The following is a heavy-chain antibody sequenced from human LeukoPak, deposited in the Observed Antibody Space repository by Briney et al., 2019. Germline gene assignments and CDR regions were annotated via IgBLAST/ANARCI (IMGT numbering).Heavy chain of an antibody. CDR1: GDSVISGSFY. J-gene: IGHJ4*02. CDR3: ARSSGYYFDY. D-gene: IGHD3-22*01. CDR2: IYYSGST. V-gene: IGHV4-61*01. Sequence: SETLSLTCTVSGDSVISGSFYWSWIRQPPGKGLEWIGYIYYSGSTNYNPSLKSRVTISVDTSKNQFSLKLSSVTAADTAVYYCARSSGYYFDYWGQGTLVTVSS.